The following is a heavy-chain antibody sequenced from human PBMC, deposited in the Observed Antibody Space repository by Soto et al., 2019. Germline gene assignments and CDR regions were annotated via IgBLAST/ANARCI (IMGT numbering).Heavy chain of an antibody. J-gene: IGHJ6*02. CDR1: GYTFTSYG. CDR3: ASGGAVLLWFGVPHYGMDV. V-gene: IGHV1-18*01. CDR2: ISAYNGNT. Sequence: GASVKVSCKASGYTFTSYGISWVRQAPGQGLDWMGWISAYNGNTNYAQKLQGRVTMTTDTSTSTAYMELRSLRSDDTAVYYCASGGAVLLWFGVPHYGMDVWGQGTTVTVSS. D-gene: IGHD3-10*01.